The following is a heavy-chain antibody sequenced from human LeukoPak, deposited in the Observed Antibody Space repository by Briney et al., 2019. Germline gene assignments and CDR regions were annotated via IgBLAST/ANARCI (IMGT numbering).Heavy chain of an antibody. V-gene: IGHV4-34*01. D-gene: IGHD3-3*01. CDR2: INHSGST. CDR3: ARKAWRGFGVVIIGNWFDP. CDR1: GGSFSGYY. J-gene: IGHJ5*02. Sequence: SETLSLTCAVYGGSFSGYYWSWIRQPPGKGLEWIGEINHSGSTNYNPSLKGRVTISVDTSKNQFSLKLSSVTAADTAVYYCARKAWRGFGVVIIGNWFDPWGQGTLVTVSS.